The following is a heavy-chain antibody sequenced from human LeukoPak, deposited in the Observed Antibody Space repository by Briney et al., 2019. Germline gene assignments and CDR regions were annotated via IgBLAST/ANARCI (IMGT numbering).Heavy chain of an antibody. D-gene: IGHD5-12*01. CDR1: GVSITHY. CDR2: FYYSGNT. Sequence: SETLFLACTVSGVSITHYWGWIRQPPGKGLEWIGSFYYSGNTYYNSSLESRVTISVDTSKNQFSLKLTSVTAADTAIYYCARQWDIVATWGRWFDPWGQGILVTVSS. J-gene: IGHJ5*02. CDR3: ARQWDIVATWGRWFDP. V-gene: IGHV4-39*01.